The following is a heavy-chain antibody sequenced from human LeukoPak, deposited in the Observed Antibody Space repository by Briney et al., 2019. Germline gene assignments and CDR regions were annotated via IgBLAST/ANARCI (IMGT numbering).Heavy chain of an antibody. V-gene: IGHV3-66*01. Sequence: GGSLRLSCAASGIAFSTYAMSWVRQAPGKGLEWVSVIYSGGSTYYADSVKGRFTISRDNSKNTLYLQMNSLRAEDTAVYYCAGGDHYYDSSGYFYWGQGTLVTVSS. CDR2: IYSGGST. D-gene: IGHD3-22*01. CDR1: GIAFSTYA. CDR3: AGGDHYYDSSGYFY. J-gene: IGHJ4*02.